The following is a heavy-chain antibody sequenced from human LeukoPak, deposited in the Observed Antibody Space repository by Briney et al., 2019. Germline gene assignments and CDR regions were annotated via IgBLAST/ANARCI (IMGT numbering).Heavy chain of an antibody. D-gene: IGHD4-23*01. CDR1: GFTFSDNY. V-gene: IGHV3-11*01. CDR2: ISGGYSTV. CDR3: ARDRGNSDPGDWFDS. J-gene: IGHJ5*01. Sequence: AVSLSLSCAASGFTFSDNYMSWLRHGQGQGLERVSYISGGYSTVYYAASVRGRFTISRDNAKNSLFLQMNSLRAEDTAAYYCARDRGNSDPGDWFDSWGQGTLVTVSS.